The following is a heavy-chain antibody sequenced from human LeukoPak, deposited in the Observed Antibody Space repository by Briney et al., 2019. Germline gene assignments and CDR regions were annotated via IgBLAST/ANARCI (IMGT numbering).Heavy chain of an antibody. CDR2: INSNTGNP. D-gene: IGHD6-13*01. V-gene: IGHV7-4-1*02. J-gene: IGHJ5*02. Sequence: ASVKVSCKASGYTFTSYAMNWVRQAPGQGLEWMGWINSNTGNPTYAQGFTGRFVFSLDTSVSTAYLQISSLKAEDTAVYYCARDTRIAAAGWADNWFDPWGQGTLVTVSS. CDR3: ARDTRIAAAGWADNWFDP. CDR1: GYTFTSYA.